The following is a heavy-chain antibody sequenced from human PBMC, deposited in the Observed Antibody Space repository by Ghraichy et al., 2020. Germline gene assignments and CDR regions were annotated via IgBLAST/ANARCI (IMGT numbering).Heavy chain of an antibody. J-gene: IGHJ4*02. CDR3: ARREHYYDSSGYYYVLPFDY. CDR2: IYYSGST. D-gene: IGHD3-22*01. V-gene: IGHV4-39*01. CDR1: GGSISSSSYY. Sequence: SETLSLTCTVSGGSISSSSYYWGWIRQPPGKGLEWIGSIYYSGSTYYNPSLKSRVTISVDTSKNQFSLKLSSVTAADTAVYYCARREHYYDSSGYYYVLPFDYWGQGTLVTVSS.